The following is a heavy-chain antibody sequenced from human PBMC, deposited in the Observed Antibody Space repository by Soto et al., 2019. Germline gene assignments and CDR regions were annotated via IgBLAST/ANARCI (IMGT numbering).Heavy chain of an antibody. V-gene: IGHV5-51*01. J-gene: IGHJ5*02. CDR3: ARRQFNYYGSGSYYKENWFDP. CDR2: IYPGDSDT. D-gene: IGHD3-10*01. CDR1: GYSFTSYW. Sequence: PGESLKISCKGSGYSFTSYWIGWVRQMPGKGLELMGIIYPGDSDTRYSPPFQGQVTISADKSINTAYLQWSSLKASDTAMYYCARRQFNYYGSGSYYKENWFDPWGQGTLVTVSS.